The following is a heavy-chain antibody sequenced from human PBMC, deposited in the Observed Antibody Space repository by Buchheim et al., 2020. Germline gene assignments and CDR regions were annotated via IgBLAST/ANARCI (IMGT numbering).Heavy chain of an antibody. CDR2: ISYDGKYK. CDR3: AKDLVATAGL. Sequence: QGQLVASGGGVVQPGRSLRLSCEASRFIFSTYGMHWVRQAPGKGLEWVAVISYDGKYKSYADSVKGRFTISRENANNTLYLQMNNLTPEDTATYFCAKDLVATAGLWGQGT. V-gene: IGHV3-30*18. J-gene: IGHJ4*02. D-gene: IGHD6-13*01. CDR1: RFIFSTYG.